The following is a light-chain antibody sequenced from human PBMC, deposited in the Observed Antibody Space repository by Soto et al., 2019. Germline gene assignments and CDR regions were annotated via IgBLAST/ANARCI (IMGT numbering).Light chain of an antibody. Sequence: QSALTPPASVSGSPGQSITISCTGTSSDVGGYNYVSWYQQHPGKAPKLMIYDVSNRPSGVSNRFSGSKSGNTASLTISGLQAEDDSDYYCSSDTCSITPVVFVGVSHLTV. V-gene: IGLV2-14*01. CDR3: SSDTCSITPVV. CDR1: SSDVGGYNY. J-gene: IGLJ2*01. CDR2: DVS.